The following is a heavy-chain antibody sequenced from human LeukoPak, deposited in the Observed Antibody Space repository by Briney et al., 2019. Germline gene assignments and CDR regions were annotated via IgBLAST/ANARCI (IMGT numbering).Heavy chain of an antibody. D-gene: IGHD4-23*01. J-gene: IGHJ3*02. CDR1: GYTFTSYG. CDR2: ISAYNGNT. CDR3: ARVLDYGGNSGDAFDI. Sequence: ASVKVSCKASGYTFTSYGISWVRQAPGQGLEWMGWISAYNGNTNYAQKLQGRVTMTTDTSTSTAYMELRNLRSDDTAVYYCARVLDYGGNSGDAFDIWGQGTMVTVSS. V-gene: IGHV1-18*01.